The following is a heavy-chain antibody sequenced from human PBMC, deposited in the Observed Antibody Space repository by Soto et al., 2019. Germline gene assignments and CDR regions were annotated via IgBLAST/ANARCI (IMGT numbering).Heavy chain of an antibody. V-gene: IGHV3-23*01. D-gene: IGHD1-20*01. CDR3: VRRAITATTNWGAFDV. J-gene: IGHJ3*01. CDR2: VSPGGDVS. Sequence: ETLSLTCTVSGGSISSNAYYWGWIRQAPGKGLEWVSTVSPGGDVSHYTDSVKGRFTISRDNSRRTLHLQMDSLRAEDAAVYFCVRRAITATTNWGAFDVWGQGTVVTVSS. CDR1: GGSISSNAYY.